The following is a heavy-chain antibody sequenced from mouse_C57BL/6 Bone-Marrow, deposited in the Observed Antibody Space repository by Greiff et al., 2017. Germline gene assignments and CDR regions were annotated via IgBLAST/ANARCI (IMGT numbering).Heavy chain of an antibody. J-gene: IGHJ3*01. CDR2: INPSSGYT. CDR1: GYTFTSYT. CDR3: ARSGWGFAY. V-gene: IGHV1-4*01. Sequence: VQVVESGAELARPGASVKMSCKASGYTFTSYTLHWVKQRPGQGLEWIGYINPSSGYTKYNQKFKDKATLTADKSSSTAYMQLSSLTSEDSAVYYCARSGWGFAYWGQGTLVTVSA. D-gene: IGHD2-3*01.